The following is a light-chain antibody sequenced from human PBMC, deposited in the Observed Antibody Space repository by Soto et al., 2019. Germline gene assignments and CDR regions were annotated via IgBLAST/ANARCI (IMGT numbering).Light chain of an antibody. CDR1: QSVSSTY. CDR3: HQYFSSWT. CDR2: GAS. Sequence: EIGFTQSPCTLSLSQGERATLSCRASQSVSSTYVAWYQQKSGQAPRLLIYGASSRATGIPDRFSGSGSGTDFTLTISRLEPEDFAVYYCHQYFSSWTFGQGTKVDNK. V-gene: IGKV3-20*01. J-gene: IGKJ1*01.